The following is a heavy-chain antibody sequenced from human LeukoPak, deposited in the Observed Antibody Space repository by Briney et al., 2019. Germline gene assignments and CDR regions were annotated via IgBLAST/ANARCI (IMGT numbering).Heavy chain of an antibody. V-gene: IGHV3-30-3*01. J-gene: IGHJ4*02. CDR1: RFIFSRHA. D-gene: IGHD3-10*01. CDR3: ARGLDDYYGSGSQGGDFDY. Sequence: GGSLRLSCVVSRFIFSRHAMHWVRQAPGKGLRWVAVISYDGSNKYYADSVKGRFTISRDNSKNTLYLQMNSLRAEDTAVHYCARGLDDYYGSGSQGGDFDYWGQGTLVTVSS. CDR2: ISYDGSNK.